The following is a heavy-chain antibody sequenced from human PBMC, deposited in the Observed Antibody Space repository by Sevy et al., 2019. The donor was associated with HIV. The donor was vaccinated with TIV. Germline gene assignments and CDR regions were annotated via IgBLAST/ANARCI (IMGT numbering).Heavy chain of an antibody. CDR2: IWNDRSNK. V-gene: IGHV3-33*01. CDR3: ASLPNNYYDSSAYSGKDDFDI. J-gene: IGHJ3*02. CDR1: GFILSSYG. Sequence: GGSLRLSCAASGFILSSYGMHWVRQAPGKGLEWVAVIWNDRSNKHYADSVKGRFTISRDISKNTLYLQMNSLRAEDTAVYYCASLPNNYYDSSAYSGKDDFDIWGQGTMVTVSS. D-gene: IGHD3-22*01.